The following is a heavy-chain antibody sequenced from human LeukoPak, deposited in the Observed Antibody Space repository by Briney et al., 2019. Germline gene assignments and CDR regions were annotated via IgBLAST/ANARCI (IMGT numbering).Heavy chain of an antibody. CDR1: GGSISTYY. V-gene: IGHV4-59*08. CDR2: IHHSGST. CDR3: AGGGWSFDAFDF. J-gene: IGHJ3*01. Sequence: TSSETLSLTCTVSGGSISTYYWSWIRQPPGKGLEWIGYIHHSGSTNYSPSLKSRVTISVDTSKNRFSLRLSSLTAADTAVYFCAGGGWSFDAFDFWGQGTMVTVSS. D-gene: IGHD6-19*01.